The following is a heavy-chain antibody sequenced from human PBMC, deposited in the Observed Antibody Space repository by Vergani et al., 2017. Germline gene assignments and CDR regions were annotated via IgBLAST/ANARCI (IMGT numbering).Heavy chain of an antibody. Sequence: EVQLVESGGGLVQPGGSLRLSCVGSGFTFSTYSMNWVRQAPGKGLEWVSYISTDASTTYYGDSVKGRFTISRDNAKNSLYLQMNSLRAEDTAVYFCARAPLRTYDSSAYYFHDAFDIWGQGTMVTVSS. CDR2: ISTDASTT. CDR3: ARAPLRTYDSSAYYFHDAFDI. D-gene: IGHD3-22*01. CDR1: GFTFSTYS. J-gene: IGHJ3*02. V-gene: IGHV3-48*01.